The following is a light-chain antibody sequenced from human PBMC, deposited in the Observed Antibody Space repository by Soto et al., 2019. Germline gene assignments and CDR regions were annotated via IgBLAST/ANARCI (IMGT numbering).Light chain of an antibody. CDR1: QSVGIY. J-gene: IGKJ4*01. CDR3: QQRGIWPPLT. Sequence: VLTQSPVTLSLSPGETATLFCKASQSVGIYLGWFQQKPGQAPRVLIYDATNRTGGVPDRFSGSGSGTDFTLTISSLEAEDSAVYYCQQRGIWPPLTFGGGTKLEIK. V-gene: IGKV3-11*01. CDR2: DAT.